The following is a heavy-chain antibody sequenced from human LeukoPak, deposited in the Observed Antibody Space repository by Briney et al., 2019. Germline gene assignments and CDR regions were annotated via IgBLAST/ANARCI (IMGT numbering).Heavy chain of an antibody. D-gene: IGHD4-17*01. CDR2: INPNSGGT. CDR3: ASSYGDYSADY. J-gene: IGHJ4*02. V-gene: IGHV1-2*02. Sequence: ASVKVSCKPSGYTFTGYYMHRVRQAPGQGIEWMGWINPNSGGTNYAQKFQGRVTMTRDTSISTAYMELSRLRSDDSAVYYCASSYGDYSADYWGQVTLVTVSS. CDR1: GYTFTGYY.